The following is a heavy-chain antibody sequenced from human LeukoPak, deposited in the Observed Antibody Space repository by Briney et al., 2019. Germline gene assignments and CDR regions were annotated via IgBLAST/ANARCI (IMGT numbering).Heavy chain of an antibody. J-gene: IGHJ4*02. D-gene: IGHD2-2*02. Sequence: GASLRLSCAASGFTFSSYAMSWVRQAPGKGLEWVTGIGGSGGSTYYADSVKGRFTISRDNSKNTLYLQMNSLRAEDTAVYYCARASCSSATCYRFDCWGQGALVTVSP. CDR2: IGGSGGST. CDR1: GFTFSSYA. CDR3: ARASCSSATCYRFDC. V-gene: IGHV3-23*01.